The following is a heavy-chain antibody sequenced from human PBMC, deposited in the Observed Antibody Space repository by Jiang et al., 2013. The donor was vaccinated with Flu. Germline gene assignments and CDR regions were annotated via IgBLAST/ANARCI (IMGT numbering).Heavy chain of an antibody. V-gene: IGHV3-11*01. CDR2: ISSSGSTI. D-gene: IGHD6-13*01. J-gene: IGHJ4*02. Sequence: SDYYMSWIRQAPGKGLEWVSYISSSGSTIYYADSVKGRFTISRDNAKNSLYLQMNSLRAEDTAVYYCARRIGIAAAAYFDYWDQGTLVTVSS. CDR3: ARRIGIAAAAYFDY. CDR1: SDYY.